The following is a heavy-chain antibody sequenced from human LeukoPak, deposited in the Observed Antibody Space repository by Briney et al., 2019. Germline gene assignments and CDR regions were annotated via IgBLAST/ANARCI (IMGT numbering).Heavy chain of an antibody. CDR1: GDSVTSTSYY. CDR3: ASLAAANLPFH. CDR2: FLYGGST. D-gene: IGHD2-15*01. V-gene: IGHV4-39*01. Sequence: PSETLSLTCTVSGDSVTSTSYYWGWIRQPPGEGLQWIGSFLYGGSTAYNPSLKSRVTISADTSKNQFSLKVTSVTAADTAVYYCASLAAANLPFHWGQGTLVTV. J-gene: IGHJ4*02.